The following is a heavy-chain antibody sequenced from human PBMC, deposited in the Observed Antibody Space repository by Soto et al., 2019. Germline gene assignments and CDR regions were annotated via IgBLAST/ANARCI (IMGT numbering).Heavy chain of an antibody. CDR1: GGSISSSSYY. Sequence: SETLSLTCTVSGGSISSSSYYWGWIRQPPGKGLEWIGSIYYSGSTYYNPSLKSRVTISVDTSKNQFSLKLSSVTAADTAVYYCARTPHEQQASTRVNYYYYGMDVWGQGTTVTVSS. J-gene: IGHJ6*02. D-gene: IGHD6-13*01. CDR2: IYYSGST. CDR3: ARTPHEQQASTRVNYYYYGMDV. V-gene: IGHV4-39*01.